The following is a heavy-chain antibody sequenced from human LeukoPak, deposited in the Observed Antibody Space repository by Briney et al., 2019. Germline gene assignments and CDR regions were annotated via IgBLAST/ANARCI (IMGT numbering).Heavy chain of an antibody. D-gene: IGHD2-2*01. V-gene: IGHV3-48*02. CDR3: ARGAVVVPAAEEAFDI. Sequence: GGSLRLSCAASGFTFSSYSMNWVRQAPGKGLEWVSYSSSSSSTIYYADSVKGRFTISRDNAKNSLYLQMNSLRDEDTAVYYCARGAVVVPAAEEAFDIWGQGTMVTVSS. CDR1: GFTFSSYS. J-gene: IGHJ3*02. CDR2: SSSSSSTI.